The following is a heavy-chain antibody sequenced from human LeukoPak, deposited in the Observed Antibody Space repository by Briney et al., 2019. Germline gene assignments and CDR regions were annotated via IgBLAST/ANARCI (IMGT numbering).Heavy chain of an antibody. D-gene: IGHD2-15*01. CDR3: ARHQYCSGGSCYPLDWFDP. CDR1: GGSINSNY. V-gene: IGHV4-59*08. CDR2: IYYSGST. J-gene: IGHJ5*02. Sequence: SETLSLTCTVSGGSINSNYRSWIRQPPGKGLEWIGYIYYSGSTKYNPSLKSRVTISVDTSKNQFSLKLRSVTAADTAVYYCARHQYCSGGSCYPLDWFDPWGQGTVVTVSS.